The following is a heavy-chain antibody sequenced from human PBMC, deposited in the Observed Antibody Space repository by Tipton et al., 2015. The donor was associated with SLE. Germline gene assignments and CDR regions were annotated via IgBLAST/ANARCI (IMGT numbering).Heavy chain of an antibody. V-gene: IGHV4-59*11. CDR2: IYYTGST. J-gene: IGHJ3*02. CDR1: GDSINNHF. CDR3: ARGYYYDSSGVGAFDI. Sequence: TLSLTCTVSGDSINNHFGSWIRQSPGKGLEWIGYIYYTGSTNYNPSLKSRVTISVDTSKNQFSLKLSSVTAADTAVYSCARGYYYDSSGVGAFDIWGQGTMVTVSS. D-gene: IGHD3-22*01.